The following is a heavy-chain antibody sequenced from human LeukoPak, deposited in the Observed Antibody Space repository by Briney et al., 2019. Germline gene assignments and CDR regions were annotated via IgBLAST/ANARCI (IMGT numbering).Heavy chain of an antibody. V-gene: IGHV1-3*01. J-gene: IGHJ4*02. Sequence: GASVKVSCKASGYTFANYGVHWVRHAPGQRLEWMGWINGGNGYTKYSQKFQGRVTITGDTSASTAYMELSSLRSGDTAVYYCARYINGAFDYWGQGTLVTVSS. CDR1: GYTFANYG. CDR2: INGGNGYT. D-gene: IGHD2-8*01. CDR3: ARYINGAFDY.